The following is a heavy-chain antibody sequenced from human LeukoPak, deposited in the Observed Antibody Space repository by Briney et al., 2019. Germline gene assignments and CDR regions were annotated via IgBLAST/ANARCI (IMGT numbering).Heavy chain of an antibody. J-gene: IGHJ4*02. V-gene: IGHV3-48*01. CDR2: ISSSSSTI. Sequence: GGSLRLSCAASGFTFSSYSMNWVRQAPGKGLEWVSYISSSSSTIYYADSVKGRFTISRDNAKNSLYLQMNSLRAEDTAVYYCAHLGYYYGSGSYYKKPDYWGQGTLVTVSS. CDR3: AHLGYYYGSGSYYKKPDY. CDR1: GFTFSSYS. D-gene: IGHD3-10*01.